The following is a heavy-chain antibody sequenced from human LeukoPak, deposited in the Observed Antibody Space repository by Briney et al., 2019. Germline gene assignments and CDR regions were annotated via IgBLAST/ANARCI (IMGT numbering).Heavy chain of an antibody. CDR1: GGSISSYY. Sequence: SETLSLTCTVSGGSISSYYWSWIRQPPGKGLEWIGYIYYSGSTNYNPSLKSRVTISVDTSKNQFSLKLSSVTAADTAVYYCARGGGSGSYPTEIDYWGQGTLVTVSS. CDR3: ARGGGSGSYPTEIDY. CDR2: IYYSGST. D-gene: IGHD3-10*01. V-gene: IGHV4-59*08. J-gene: IGHJ4*02.